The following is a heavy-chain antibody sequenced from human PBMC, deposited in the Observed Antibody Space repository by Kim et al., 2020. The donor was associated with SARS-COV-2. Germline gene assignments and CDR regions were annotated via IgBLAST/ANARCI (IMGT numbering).Heavy chain of an antibody. D-gene: IGHD6-25*01. J-gene: IGHJ4*02. CDR1: GASIISDY. CDR3: ARLPDLNGLPFDY. V-gene: IGHV4-59*08. Sequence: SETLSLTCTISGASIISDYLTWIRQSPGKGLELICYISYNKSTIYNPSLKRRVSISLDTSRNQFSLKLNSLTAAVTAVYYCARLPDLNGLPFDYWAQGTLVTVSS. CDR2: ISYNKST.